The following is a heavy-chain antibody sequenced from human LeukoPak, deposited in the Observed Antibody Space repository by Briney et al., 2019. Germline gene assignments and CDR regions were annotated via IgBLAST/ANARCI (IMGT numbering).Heavy chain of an antibody. D-gene: IGHD3-22*01. CDR2: ISGSSGIT. J-gene: IGHJ6*03. V-gene: IGHV3-23*01. CDR1: GFIFSGYG. CDR3: AKVPYENYYYYMDV. Sequence: AGGSLRLSCAASGFIFSGYGMTWVRQAPGKGLEWVSAISGSSGITHYADSVKGRFTISRDNSKNTLYMQMNSLRAEDTAVYYCAKVPYENYYYYMDVWGKGTPVTVS.